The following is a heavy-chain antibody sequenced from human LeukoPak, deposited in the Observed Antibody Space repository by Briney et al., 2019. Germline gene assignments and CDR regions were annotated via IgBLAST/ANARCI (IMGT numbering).Heavy chain of an antibody. CDR1: GYSFTSYW. J-gene: IGHJ3*02. V-gene: IGHV5-51*01. CDR3: ARGYCSSTSCHDAFDI. D-gene: IGHD2-2*01. CDR2: IYLGDSDT. Sequence: GESLKISCKGSGYSFTSYWIGWVRQMPGKGLEWMGIIYLGDSDTRYSPSFQGQVTISADKSISTAYLQWSSLKASDTAMYYCARGYCSSTSCHDAFDIWGQGTMVTVPS.